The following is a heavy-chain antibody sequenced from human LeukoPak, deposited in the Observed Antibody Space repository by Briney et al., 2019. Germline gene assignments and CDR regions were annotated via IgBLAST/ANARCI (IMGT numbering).Heavy chain of an antibody. J-gene: IGHJ4*02. D-gene: IGHD4-17*01. Sequence: GGSLRLSCAASGFTFSSYWMNWVRQAPGRGLEWVANIKYDGREKYYVDSVKGRFTISGDNAKNSLYLQMNSLRAEDTALYYCARDYDYGDYPGYWGQGTLVTVSS. CDR3: ARDYDYGDYPGY. V-gene: IGHV3-7*05. CDR2: IKYDGREK. CDR1: GFTFSSYW.